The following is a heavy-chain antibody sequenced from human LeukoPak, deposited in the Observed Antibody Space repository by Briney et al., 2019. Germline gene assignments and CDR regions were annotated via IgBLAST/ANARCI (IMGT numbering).Heavy chain of an antibody. V-gene: IGHV4-34*01. J-gene: IGHJ4*02. CDR1: GGSFSGYY. D-gene: IGHD3-22*01. CDR3: ARYVNSSGYYFDY. Sequence: PSETLSLTCAVYGGSFSGYYWSWIRQPPGKGLEWIGEINHSGSTNYNPSLKSRVTISVDTSKNQFSLKLSSVTAADTAVYYCARYVNSSGYYFDYWGQGTLVTVSS. CDR2: INHSGST.